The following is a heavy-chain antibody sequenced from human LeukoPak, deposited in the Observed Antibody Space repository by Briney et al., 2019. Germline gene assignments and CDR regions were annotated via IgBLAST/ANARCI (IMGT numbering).Heavy chain of an antibody. D-gene: IGHD3-22*01. CDR1: GFTFSSYW. V-gene: IGHV3-7*01. CDR3: ARDLYRIVVVPHYFDY. Sequence: PGGSLRLSCAASGFTFSSYWMSWVRQAPGKGLGWVANINKDGSEKYYVDSVKGRFTISRDNAKNSLYLQMNSLRAEDTAVYYCARDLYRIVVVPHYFDYWGQGTLVTVSS. CDR2: INKDGSEK. J-gene: IGHJ4*02.